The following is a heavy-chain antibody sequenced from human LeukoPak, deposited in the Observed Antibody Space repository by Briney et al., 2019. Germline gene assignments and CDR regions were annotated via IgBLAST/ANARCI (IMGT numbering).Heavy chain of an antibody. Sequence: ASVKVSCKASGYTFTGYCMHWVRQAPGQGLEWMGWINPNSGGTNYAQKFQGRVTMTRDTSISTAYMELSSLRSEDTAVYYCARVAAMVRGVAPPYYYMDVWGKGTTVTVSS. CDR1: GYTFTGYC. D-gene: IGHD3-10*01. CDR2: INPNSGGT. J-gene: IGHJ6*03. CDR3: ARVAAMVRGVAPPYYYMDV. V-gene: IGHV1-2*02.